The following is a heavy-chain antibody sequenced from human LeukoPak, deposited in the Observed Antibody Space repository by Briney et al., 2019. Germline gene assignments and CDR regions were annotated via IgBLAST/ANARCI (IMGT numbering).Heavy chain of an antibody. CDR2: IYYSGST. CDR1: GESISGFY. J-gene: IGHJ4*02. CDR3: ARLYGSGSYYNY. Sequence: SETLSLTCTVSGESISGFYWNWIRQPPGKGLEWIGYIYYSGSTNYNPSLKSRVTISIDTSKNQFSLKLSSVTAADTAVYYCARLYGSGSYYNYWGQGTLVTVSS. V-gene: IGHV4-59*08. D-gene: IGHD3-10*01.